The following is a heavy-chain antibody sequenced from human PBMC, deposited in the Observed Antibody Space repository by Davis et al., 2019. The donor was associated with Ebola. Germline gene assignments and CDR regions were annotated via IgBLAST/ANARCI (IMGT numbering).Heavy chain of an antibody. CDR2: IKQDGSEK. Sequence: GESLKISCAASGFTFSSYWMSWVRQAPGTGLEWVANIKQDGSEKYYVDSVKGRFTISRDNAKNSLYLQMNSLRAEDTAVYYCARDWPYYDILTGYDAFDIWGQGTMVTVSS. D-gene: IGHD3-9*01. CDR1: GFTFSSYW. V-gene: IGHV3-7*03. CDR3: ARDWPYYDILTGYDAFDI. J-gene: IGHJ3*02.